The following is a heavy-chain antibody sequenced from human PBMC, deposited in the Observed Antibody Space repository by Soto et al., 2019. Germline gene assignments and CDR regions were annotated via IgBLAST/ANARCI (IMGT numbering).Heavy chain of an antibody. J-gene: IGHJ4*02. CDR2: ISAYNGNT. Sequence: ASVKVSCTASGYTFTSYGISWVRQAPGQGLEWMGWISAYNGNTNYAQKLQGRVTMTTDTSTSTAYMELRSLRSDDTAVYYCGRGVLIPYYYDSSVYYPRGYFDYGGQGTRVTVSS. CDR3: GRGVLIPYYYDSSVYYPRGYFDY. V-gene: IGHV1-18*01. CDR1: GYTFTSYG. D-gene: IGHD3-22*01.